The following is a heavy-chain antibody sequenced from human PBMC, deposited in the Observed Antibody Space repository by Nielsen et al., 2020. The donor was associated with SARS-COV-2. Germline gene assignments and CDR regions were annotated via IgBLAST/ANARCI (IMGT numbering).Heavy chain of an antibody. CDR1: GGPLGDYW. Sequence: SETLSLTCAVYGGPLGDYWWTWIRQPPGKGLEWIGEINHSGSTNYNPSLKSRVTISVDTSKNQFSLKLSSVTAADTAVYYCAREGHVDTAMVNVYWGQGTLVTVSS. D-gene: IGHD5-18*01. V-gene: IGHV4-34*01. J-gene: IGHJ4*02. CDR2: INHSGST. CDR3: AREGHVDTAMVNVY.